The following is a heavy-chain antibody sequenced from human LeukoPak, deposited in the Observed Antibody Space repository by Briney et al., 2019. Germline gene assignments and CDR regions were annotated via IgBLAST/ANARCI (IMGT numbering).Heavy chain of an antibody. CDR3: AKDRLNYYGMDV. CDR1: GFTFSSYG. Sequence: PGGSLRLSCAASGFTFSSYGMHWVRQAPGKGLGWVAFIRYDGSNKYYADSVKGRFTISRDNSKNTLYLQMNSLRAEDTAVYYCAKDRLNYYGMDVWGQGTTVTVSS. CDR2: IRYDGSNK. J-gene: IGHJ6*02. V-gene: IGHV3-30*02.